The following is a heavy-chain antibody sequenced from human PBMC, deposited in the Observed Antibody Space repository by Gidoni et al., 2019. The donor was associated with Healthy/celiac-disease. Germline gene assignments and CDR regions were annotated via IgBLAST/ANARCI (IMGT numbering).Heavy chain of an antibody. Sequence: GGYYWSWIRQHPGKGLEWIGYIYYSGSTYYNPSLKSRVTISVDTSKNQFSLKLSSVTAADTAVYYCARVTRGKQLVPPPYYFDYWGQGTLVTVSS. J-gene: IGHJ4*02. CDR1: GGYY. V-gene: IGHV4-31*02. D-gene: IGHD6-13*01. CDR2: IYYSGST. CDR3: ARVTRGKQLVPPPYYFDY.